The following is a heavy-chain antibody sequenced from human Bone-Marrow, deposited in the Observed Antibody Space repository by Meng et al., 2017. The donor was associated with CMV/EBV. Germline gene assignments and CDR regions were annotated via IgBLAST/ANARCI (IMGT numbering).Heavy chain of an antibody. CDR1: GFTFSSRR. CDR2: IKEDGNGE. Sequence: GESLKISCEASGFTFSSRRMNWVRQAPGKGLQWVANIKEDGNGEYYVASVKGRVTISRDNAKNSLYLQMSSLRAEDTAVYYCARDSGWAGWYFDLWGRGTLVTVSS. J-gene: IGHJ2*01. D-gene: IGHD6-25*01. CDR3: ARDSGWAGWYFDL. V-gene: IGHV3-7*01.